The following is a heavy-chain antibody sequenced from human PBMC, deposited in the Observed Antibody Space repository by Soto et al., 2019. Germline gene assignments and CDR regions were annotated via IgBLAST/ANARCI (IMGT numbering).Heavy chain of an antibody. CDR3: ARPLATVIVGAMDV. J-gene: IGHJ6*02. CDR1: GGTFSSYA. CDR2: IIPIFGTA. V-gene: IGHV1-69*13. Sequence: GASVKVSCKASGGTFSSYAISWVRQAPGQGLEWMGGIIPIFGTANYAQKFQGRVTITADESTSTAYMELSSLRSEDTAVYYCARPLATVIVGAMDVWGQGTTVTVSS. D-gene: IGHD3-22*01.